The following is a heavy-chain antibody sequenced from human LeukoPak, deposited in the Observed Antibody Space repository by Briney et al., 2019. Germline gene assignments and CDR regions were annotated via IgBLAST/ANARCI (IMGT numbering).Heavy chain of an antibody. D-gene: IGHD6-6*01. J-gene: IGHJ4*02. CDR1: GYSISSGYY. CDR3: ARVQGSARGVLQLVPPFDY. CDR2: IYHSGST. V-gene: IGHV4-38-2*01. Sequence: SETLSLTCAVSGYSISSGYYWGWIRRPPGKGLEWIGSIYHSGSTYYNPSLKSRVTISVDTSKNQFSLKLSSVTAADTAVYYCARVQGSARGVLQLVPPFDYWGQGTLVTVSS.